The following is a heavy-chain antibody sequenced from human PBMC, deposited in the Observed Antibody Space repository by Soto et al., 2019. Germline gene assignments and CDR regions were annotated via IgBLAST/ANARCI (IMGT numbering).Heavy chain of an antibody. V-gene: IGHV4-34*01. D-gene: IGHD3-9*01. CDR2: INHSGST. CDR3: AFLPYYDILTGYYTHLIDYGMDV. CDR1: GGSFSGYY. J-gene: IGHJ6*02. Sequence: SETLSLTCAVYGGSFSGYYWNWIRQPPGKGLEWIGEINHSGSTNYNPPLKSRVTISLDTSKNQFSLKLSSMTAADTAVYYCAFLPYYDILTGYYTHLIDYGMDVWGQGTTVT.